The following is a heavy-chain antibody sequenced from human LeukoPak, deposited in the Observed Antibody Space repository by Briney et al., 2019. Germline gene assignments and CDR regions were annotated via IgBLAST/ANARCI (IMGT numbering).Heavy chain of an antibody. CDR3: ARSERGYYDSSGYSRSFDY. J-gene: IGHJ4*02. CDR1: GGTFSSYA. Sequence: SVKVSCKASGGTFSSYAISWVRQAPGQGLEWMGGIIPIFGTASYAQKFQGRVTITADESTSTAYMELSRLRSEDTAVYYCARSERGYYDSSGYSRSFDYWGQGTLVTVSS. D-gene: IGHD3-22*01. V-gene: IGHV1-69*01. CDR2: IIPIFGTA.